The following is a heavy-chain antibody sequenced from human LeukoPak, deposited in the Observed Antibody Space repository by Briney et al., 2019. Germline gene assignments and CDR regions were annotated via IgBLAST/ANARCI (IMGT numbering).Heavy chain of an antibody. CDR2: IYSGGTT. CDR3: ARERGRATVYFDS. CDR1: ELTVSSNY. J-gene: IGHJ4*02. V-gene: IGHV3-53*01. D-gene: IGHD1-26*01. Sequence: GGSLRLSCAASELTVSSNYMGWVRQAPGKGLEWVSVIYSGGTTYYADSVKGRFTISRDNSKNTLYLQMNSLRAEDTAVYYCARERGRATVYFDSWGQGTLVTVSS.